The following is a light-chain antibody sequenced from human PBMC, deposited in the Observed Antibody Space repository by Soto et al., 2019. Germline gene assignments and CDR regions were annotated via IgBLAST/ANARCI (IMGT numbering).Light chain of an antibody. J-gene: IGKJ4*01. CDR3: QQTYTSPLT. CDR1: QSIDTY. Sequence: QLTQSPSSLSASVGDRVTINCRASQSIDTYLNWYQQNLGKAPNLLIYAASTLQSGVPSRFTGSGSGTDFTLTISSLQPEDFATYYCQQTYTSPLTFGGGTKVDI. CDR2: AAS. V-gene: IGKV1-39*01.